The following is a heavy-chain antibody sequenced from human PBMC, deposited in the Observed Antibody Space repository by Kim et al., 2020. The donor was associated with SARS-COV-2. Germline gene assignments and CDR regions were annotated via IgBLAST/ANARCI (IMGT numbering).Heavy chain of an antibody. CDR2: IYHSGST. D-gene: IGHD6-19*01. CDR3: ARGGAVAGPVY. Sequence: SETLSLTCTVSGYSISSGYYWGWIRQPPGKGLEWIGSIYHSGSTYYNPSLKSRVTISVDTSKNQFSLKLSSVTAADTAVYYCARGGAVAGPVYWGQGTLVTVSS. V-gene: IGHV4-38-2*02. CDR1: GYSISSGYY. J-gene: IGHJ4*02.